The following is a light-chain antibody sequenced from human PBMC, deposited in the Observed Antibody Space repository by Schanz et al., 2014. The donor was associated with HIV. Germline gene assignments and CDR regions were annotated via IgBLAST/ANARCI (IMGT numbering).Light chain of an antibody. CDR2: GAS. Sequence: EIVLTQSPATLSVSPGERATLSCRASQSVSSNLAWYQQKPGQTPRLVIYGASNRATGIPDRFSGRGSGTDFTLTISRLESEDFAVYYCQQYATSPWTFGQGTKVEIK. CDR3: QQYATSPWT. CDR1: QSVSSN. V-gene: IGKV3-20*01. J-gene: IGKJ1*01.